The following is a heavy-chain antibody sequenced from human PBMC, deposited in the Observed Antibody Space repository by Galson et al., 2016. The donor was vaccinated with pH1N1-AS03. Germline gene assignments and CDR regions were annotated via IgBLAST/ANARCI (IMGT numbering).Heavy chain of an antibody. Sequence: SLRLSCAASGFTFSTYAMTWVRQAPGKGLEWVSGISDSCSRTDYADSVRGRFTISRDNSKNTLYLQMNSLCAEDTAVYYCARGHSGPCLNGVCLWDYWGQGTLVPVSS. D-gene: IGHD2-8*01. V-gene: IGHV3-23*01. CDR2: ISDSCSRT. J-gene: IGHJ4*02. CDR1: GFTFSTYA. CDR3: ARGHSGPCLNGVCLWDY.